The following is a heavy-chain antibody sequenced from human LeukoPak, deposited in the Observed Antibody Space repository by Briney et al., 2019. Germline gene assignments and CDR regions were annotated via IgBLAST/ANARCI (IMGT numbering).Heavy chain of an antibody. V-gene: IGHV3-30-3*01. CDR3: ARDHAMYSSSWDTYFDY. D-gene: IGHD6-13*01. J-gene: IGHJ4*02. CDR1: GFTFSSYW. CDR2: ISYDGSDK. Sequence: GGSLRLSCAASGFTFSSYWMHWVRQAPGKGLEWVAVISYDGSDKYYADSVKGRFTISRDNSKNTLYLQMNSLRAEDTAVYYCARDHAMYSSSWDTYFDYWGQGTLVTVSS.